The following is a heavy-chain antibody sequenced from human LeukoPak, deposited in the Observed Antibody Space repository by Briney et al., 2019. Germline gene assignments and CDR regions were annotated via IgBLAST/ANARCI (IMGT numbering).Heavy chain of an antibody. CDR3: ARPLDSSGA. CDR1: GSIFTSYW. J-gene: IGHJ4*02. Sequence: GASLQISCKGSGSIFTSYWIGWVRRLPGKGLEWMGIIYPGDSDTRYSPSFQGQVTISADKSISTAYLQWSSLKASDTAMYYCARPLDSSGAWGQGTLVTVSS. D-gene: IGHD3-22*01. V-gene: IGHV5-51*01. CDR2: IYPGDSDT.